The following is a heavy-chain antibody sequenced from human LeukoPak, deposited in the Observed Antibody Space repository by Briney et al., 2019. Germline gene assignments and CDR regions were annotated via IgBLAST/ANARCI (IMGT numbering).Heavy chain of an antibody. Sequence: PSETLSLTCAVSGGSISSGGYSWSWIRQPPGKGLEWIGYIYYSGSTYYNPSLKSRVTISVDTSKNQFSLKLSSVTAADTAVYYCATGDDYSRDGGGWFDPWGQGTLVTVSS. J-gene: IGHJ5*02. D-gene: IGHD4-11*01. CDR3: ATGDDYSRDGGGWFDP. CDR1: GGSISSGGYS. V-gene: IGHV4-30-4*07. CDR2: IYYSGST.